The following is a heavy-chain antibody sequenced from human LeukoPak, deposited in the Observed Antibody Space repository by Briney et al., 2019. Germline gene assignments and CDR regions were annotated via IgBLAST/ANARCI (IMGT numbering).Heavy chain of an antibody. D-gene: IGHD4-23*01. V-gene: IGHV1-8*03. CDR3: ARVLYGGTSPLNY. CDR2: MNPNSGNT. Sequence: GASVKVSCKASGCTFTSYVINWVRQATGQGLEWMGWMNPNSGNTGFAQKFQGRVTITRNTSISTAYMELSSLRSEDTAVYYCARVLYGGTSPLNYWGQGTLVTVSS. J-gene: IGHJ4*02. CDR1: GCTFTSYV.